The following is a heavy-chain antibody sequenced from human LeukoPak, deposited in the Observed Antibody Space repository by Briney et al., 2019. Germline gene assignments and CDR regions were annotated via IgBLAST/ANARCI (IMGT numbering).Heavy chain of an antibody. J-gene: IGHJ4*02. V-gene: IGHV1-69*13. CDR2: IIPIFGTA. CDR3: ARPYSSNYDYVWGTYEY. CDR1: GRTFSSYA. Sequence: ASVKLSCKASGRTFSSYAISWVRQAPGQGLGWMGGIIPIFGTANYAQKFQGRVTITADESTSTAYMELSSLSSDDTAVYYCARPYSSNYDYVWGTYEYWGQGTLVTVSS. D-gene: IGHD3-16*01.